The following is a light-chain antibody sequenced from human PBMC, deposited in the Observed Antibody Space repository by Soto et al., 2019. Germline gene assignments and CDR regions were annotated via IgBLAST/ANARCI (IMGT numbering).Light chain of an antibody. CDR3: MQGTHWPRT. Sequence: DVVMTQSPLSLPVTLGQPASISCRSSHSLVYSDGITYLIWFHQRPGQPPRRLIYKVSNRDSGVPDRVSGSGSGTDFTLKISRVEAEDVGVYYCMQGTHWPRTFGQGTKVEIK. CDR1: HSLVYSDGITY. J-gene: IGKJ1*01. V-gene: IGKV2-30*01. CDR2: KVS.